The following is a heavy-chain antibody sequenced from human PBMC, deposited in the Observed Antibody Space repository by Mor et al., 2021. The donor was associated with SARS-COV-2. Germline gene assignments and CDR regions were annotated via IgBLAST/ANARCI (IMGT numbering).Heavy chain of an antibody. CDR1: SSYG. J-gene: IGHJ6*01. V-gene: IGHV3-30*18. CDR3: AKSFGGGFYYYCMDV. CDR2: ISYDGRNK. D-gene: IGHD3-10*01. Sequence: SSYGMHWVRQAPGKGLEWVAVISYDGRNKYYGDSVKGRFTISRDNSKNTLYLQMNSLRAEDTAVYYCAKSFGGGFYYYCMDVW.